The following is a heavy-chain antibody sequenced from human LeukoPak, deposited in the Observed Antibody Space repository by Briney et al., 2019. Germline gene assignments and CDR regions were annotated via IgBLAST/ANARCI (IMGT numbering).Heavy chain of an antibody. CDR1: GGSISSSSYY. J-gene: IGHJ5*02. CDR3: ARGGNYWPQWWFDP. Sequence: SETLSLTCTVSGGSISSSSYYWGWIRQPPGKGLEWIGSIYYSGSTYYNPSLKSRVTMSLDASKNQFSLELNSVTPADTAVYYCARGGNYWPQWWFDPWGRGTLVSVSS. D-gene: IGHD1-26*01. CDR2: IYYSGST. V-gene: IGHV4-39*07.